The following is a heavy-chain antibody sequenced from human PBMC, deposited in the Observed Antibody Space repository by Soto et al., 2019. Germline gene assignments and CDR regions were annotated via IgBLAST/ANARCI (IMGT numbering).Heavy chain of an antibody. CDR2: IYYSGST. Sequence: QVQLQESGPGLVKPSQTLSLTCTVSGGSISSGGYYWSWIRQHPGKGLEWIGYIYYSGSTYYNPSLKSRVTISVDTSKNQFSLKLSSVTAADTAVYSCARVRPDSSGYPGWFDPWGQGSLVTV. D-gene: IGHD3-22*01. CDR3: ARVRPDSSGYPGWFDP. CDR1: GGSISSGGYY. J-gene: IGHJ5*02. V-gene: IGHV4-31*03.